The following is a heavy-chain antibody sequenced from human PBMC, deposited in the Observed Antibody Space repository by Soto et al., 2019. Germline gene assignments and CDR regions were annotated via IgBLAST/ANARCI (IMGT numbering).Heavy chain of an antibody. J-gene: IGHJ4*02. CDR3: VKDSAGSCCTFYLDY. D-gene: IGHD1-1*01. CDR1: GFTFDDYA. Sequence: DVQLVESGGGLVQPGRSLRLSCAASGFTFDDYAMHWVRQAPGKGLEWVSGISWNSGRIGYADSVKGRFTISRDNAKNSLFLQMSSLRVEDTALYYCVKDSAGSCCTFYLDYWGKGALVTVSS. V-gene: IGHV3-9*01. CDR2: ISWNSGRI.